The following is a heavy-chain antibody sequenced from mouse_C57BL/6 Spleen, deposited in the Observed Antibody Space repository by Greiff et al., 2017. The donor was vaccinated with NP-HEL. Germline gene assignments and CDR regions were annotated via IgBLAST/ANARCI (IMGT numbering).Heavy chain of an antibody. CDR3: ARSLLLRSFDY. CDR2: IDPSDSET. CDR1: GYTFTSYW. D-gene: IGHD1-1*01. J-gene: IGHJ2*01. V-gene: IGHV1-52*01. Sequence: QVQLQQSGAELVRPGSSVKLSCKASGYTFTSYWMHWVKQRPIQGLEWIGNIDPSDSETHYNQKFKDKATLTVDKSSSTAYMQLSSLTSEDSAVYYCARSLLLRSFDYWGQGTTLTVSS.